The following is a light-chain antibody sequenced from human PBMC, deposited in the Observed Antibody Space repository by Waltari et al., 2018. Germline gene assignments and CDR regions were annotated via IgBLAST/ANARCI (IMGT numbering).Light chain of an antibody. CDR1: QSIHNY. CDR2: DTS. CDR3: QQRRNWPRT. V-gene: IGKV3-11*01. Sequence: DIVLTQSPATLSLSPGERATLSCRASQSIHNYLAWYQPKPGQAPRLLIDDTSNRATGISARFSGSGFGTDFTLTISSLEPEDFAVYYCQQRRNWPRTFGGGTKVEIK. J-gene: IGKJ4*01.